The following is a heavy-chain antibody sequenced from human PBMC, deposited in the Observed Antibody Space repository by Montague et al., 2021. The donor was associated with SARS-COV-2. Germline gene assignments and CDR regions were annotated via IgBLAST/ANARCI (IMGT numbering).Heavy chain of an antibody. Sequence: SETLSLTCAVHGGSFSGYYWSWIRKPPGKGLEWIGEINHSGSTNYNPSLKSRVSISVDTSKNQFSLKLSSVTAADTAVYYCARGTPTITMIVVVLTGAGWYFDFWGRGTLVPVSS. V-gene: IGHV4-34*01. D-gene: IGHD3-22*01. J-gene: IGHJ2*01. CDR1: GGSFSGYY. CDR2: INHSGST. CDR3: ARGTPTITMIVVVLTGAGWYFDF.